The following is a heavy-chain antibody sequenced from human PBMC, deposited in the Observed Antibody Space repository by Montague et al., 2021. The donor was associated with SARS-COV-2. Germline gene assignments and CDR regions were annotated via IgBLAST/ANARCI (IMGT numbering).Heavy chain of an antibody. CDR1: GGSINSGGYY. Sequence: TLSLTCTVSGGSINSGGYYWSWIRQHPGKGLEWIEYIYYSGSTXYNPSLKSRLTISVDTSKNQFSLKLSSVTAADTAVYYCARVHFVSSGWYPDAFDIWGQGTMVTVSS. D-gene: IGHD6-19*01. CDR2: IYYSGST. V-gene: IGHV4-31*03. J-gene: IGHJ3*02. CDR3: ARVHFVSSGWYPDAFDI.